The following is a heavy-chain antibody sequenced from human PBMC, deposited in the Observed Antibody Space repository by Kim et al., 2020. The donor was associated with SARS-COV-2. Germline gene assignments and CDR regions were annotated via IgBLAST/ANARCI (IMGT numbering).Heavy chain of an antibody. Sequence: GGSLRLSRAASGFTFSSYAMSWVRQASGKGLEWVSAISGSGGSTYYADSVKGRFTISRDNSKNTLYLQMNSLTAEDTAVYYCAKDMGYCSSTRCYYDYWGQGTLVTVSS. CDR1: GFTFSSYA. CDR2: ISGSGGST. V-gene: IGHV3-23*01. CDR3: AKDMGYCSSTRCYYDY. D-gene: IGHD2-2*01. J-gene: IGHJ4*02.